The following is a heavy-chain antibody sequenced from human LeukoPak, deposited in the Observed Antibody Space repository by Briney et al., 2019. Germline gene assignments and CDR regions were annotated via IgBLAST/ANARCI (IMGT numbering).Heavy chain of an antibody. V-gene: IGHV3-30*02. Sequence: PGGSLRLSCTTSGFIFSNYGMHWVRQAPGKGLEWVAFIRYDGSTKYYADSVKGRFTISRDNSKNTLDLQMNSLKAEDTAVYYCAKINPYGSGISDYWGQGTLVTVSS. CDR2: IRYDGSTK. CDR3: AKINPYGSGISDY. J-gene: IGHJ4*02. CDR1: GFIFSNYG. D-gene: IGHD3-10*01.